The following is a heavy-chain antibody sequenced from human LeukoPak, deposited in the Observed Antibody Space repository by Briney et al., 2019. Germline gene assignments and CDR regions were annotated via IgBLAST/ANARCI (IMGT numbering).Heavy chain of an antibody. V-gene: IGHV1-2*06. CDR1: GYTFTGYY. Sequence: GASVKVSCKASGYTFTGYYMHWVRQAPGQALEWMGRINPNSGGTNYAQKFQGRVTMTRDTSISTAYMELSRLRSDDTAVYYCARDQRPYDYVWGSYRYSFDYWGQGTLVTVSS. D-gene: IGHD3-16*02. CDR3: ARDQRPYDYVWGSYRYSFDY. CDR2: INPNSGGT. J-gene: IGHJ4*02.